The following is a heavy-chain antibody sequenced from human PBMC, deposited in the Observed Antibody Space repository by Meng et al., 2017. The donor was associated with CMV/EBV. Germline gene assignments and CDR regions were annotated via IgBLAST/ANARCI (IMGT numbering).Heavy chain of an antibody. Sequence: GESLMISCAASGITASSNYMSWVRQAPGKVLEWVSVIYSGGSTYYADSMKGRSTISRDNSKNTLYLQMNSLRAEDTAVYYCARDGRFSDISSGWYRDKYYYYGMDVWGQGTTVTVSS. D-gene: IGHD6-19*01. CDR3: ARDGRFSDISSGWYRDKYYYYGMDV. CDR1: GITASSNY. CDR2: IYSGGST. J-gene: IGHJ6*02. V-gene: IGHV3-53*01.